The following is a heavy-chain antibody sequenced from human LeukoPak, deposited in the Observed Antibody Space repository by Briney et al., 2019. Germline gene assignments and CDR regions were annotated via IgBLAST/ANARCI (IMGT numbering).Heavy chain of an antibody. D-gene: IGHD3-22*01. CDR1: GYTFTGYY. Sequence: EASVKVSCKASGYTFTGYYMHWVRQAPGQGLEWMGWINPNSGGTNYAQKFQGRVTMTRDTSISTAYMELSRLRSDDTAVYYCARGYPAHTMIPRNDYWGQGTLVTVSS. CDR3: ARGYPAHTMIPRNDY. V-gene: IGHV1-2*02. CDR2: INPNSGGT. J-gene: IGHJ4*02.